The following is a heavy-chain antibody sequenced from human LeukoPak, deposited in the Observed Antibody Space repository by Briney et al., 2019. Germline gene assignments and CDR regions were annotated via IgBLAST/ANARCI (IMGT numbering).Heavy chain of an antibody. D-gene: IGHD3-22*01. J-gene: IGHJ4*02. CDR1: GYTFTSYA. Sequence: ASVKVSCKASGYTFTSYAMHWVRQAPGQRLEWMGWINAGNGNTKYSQKFQGRVTITRDTSASTAYMELSSLRSEDTAVYYCARLEEYDSSGYYYGGWDYWGQGTLVTVSS. CDR2: INAGNGNT. CDR3: ARLEEYDSSGYYYGGWDY. V-gene: IGHV1-3*01.